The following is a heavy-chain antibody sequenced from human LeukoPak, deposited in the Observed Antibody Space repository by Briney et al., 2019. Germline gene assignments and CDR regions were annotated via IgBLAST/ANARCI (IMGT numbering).Heavy chain of an antibody. CDR3: ARGYYASGSLGDY. CDR2: SRNRANSYTT. D-gene: IGHD3-10*01. CDR1: GFTFSDHY. J-gene: IGHJ4*02. V-gene: IGHV3-72*01. Sequence: GGSLRLSCAASGFTFSDHYMDWVRQAPGKGLEWVGRSRNRANSYTTEYAASVKGRFTISRDDSKNSLYLQINSLKTEDTAVYYFARGYYASGSLGDYWGQGTLVTVSS.